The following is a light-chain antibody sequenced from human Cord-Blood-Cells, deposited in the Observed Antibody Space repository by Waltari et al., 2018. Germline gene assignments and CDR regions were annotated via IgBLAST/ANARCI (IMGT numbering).Light chain of an antibody. CDR3: QQLNSYPWT. J-gene: IGKJ1*01. Sequence: DIQLTQSPSLLSASVGTIATITCRASQGISSSLAWYQQKPGKAPKLLIYAASTLQSGVPSRFSGSGSGTGFTLTISSLQPEDFATYYCQQLNSYPWTFGQGTKVEIK. V-gene: IGKV1-9*01. CDR2: AAS. CDR1: QGISSS.